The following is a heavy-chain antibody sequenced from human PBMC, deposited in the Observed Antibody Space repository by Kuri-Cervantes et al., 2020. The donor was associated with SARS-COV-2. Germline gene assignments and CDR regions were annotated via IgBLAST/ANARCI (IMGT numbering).Heavy chain of an antibody. V-gene: IGHV4-34*01. J-gene: IGHJ4*02. Sequence: SETLSLTCAVYGGSFSGYYWSWIRQPPGKGLEWIGEINHSGSTNYNPSLKSRVTISVDTSKNQFSLKLSPVTAADTAVYYCARGRPHRLLWFGDLCDYWGQGTLVTVSS. CDR2: INHSGST. D-gene: IGHD3-10*01. CDR3: ARGRPHRLLWFGDLCDY. CDR1: GGSFSGYY.